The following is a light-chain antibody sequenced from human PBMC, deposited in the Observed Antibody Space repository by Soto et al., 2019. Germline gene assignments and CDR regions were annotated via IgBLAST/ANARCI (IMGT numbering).Light chain of an antibody. Sequence: DIVMTQSPDSLAVSLGERATINCKSSQSVLYSSNNKNYLAWYQQKPGQPPKLLIYWASTRESGVPDRFSRTGSGTDFTLTISSLQAEDVALYYCQQYYSPPLTFGGGTKVEIK. CDR2: WAS. J-gene: IGKJ4*01. V-gene: IGKV4-1*01. CDR3: QQYYSPPLT. CDR1: QSVLYSSNNKNY.